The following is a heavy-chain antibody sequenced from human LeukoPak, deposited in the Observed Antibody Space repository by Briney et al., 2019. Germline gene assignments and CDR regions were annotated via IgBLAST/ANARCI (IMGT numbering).Heavy chain of an antibody. Sequence: GGSLRLSCTASGFTFSSYAMSWVRQAPGKGLEWVSAISGSGGSTYYADSVKGRFTISRDNSKNTLYLQMNSLRAEDTAVYYCATHTPYGDYENFDYWGQGTLVTVSS. V-gene: IGHV3-23*01. D-gene: IGHD4-17*01. CDR1: GFTFSSYA. J-gene: IGHJ4*02. CDR2: ISGSGGST. CDR3: ATHTPYGDYENFDY.